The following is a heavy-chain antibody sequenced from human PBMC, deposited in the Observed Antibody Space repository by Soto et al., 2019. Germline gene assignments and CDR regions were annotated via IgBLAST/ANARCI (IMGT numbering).Heavy chain of an antibody. J-gene: IGHJ4*02. D-gene: IGHD3-10*01. CDR1: GGSISSGDSY. CDR2: ISYSGST. V-gene: IGHV4-30-4*01. CDR3: ARHLSGSYPYDY. Sequence: QVQLQESGPGLVKPSQTLSLTCSVSGGSISSGDSYWSWIRQPPGKDLEWIGLISYSGSTSYNPSLKSRVTISLDTSKNQFSLTLSSVPAADTAVYYCARHLSGSYPYDYWGQGTLVTVSS.